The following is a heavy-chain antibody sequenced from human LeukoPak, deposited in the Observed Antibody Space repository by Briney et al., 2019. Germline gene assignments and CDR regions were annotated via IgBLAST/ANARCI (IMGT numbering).Heavy chain of an antibody. CDR2: FDPEDGET. J-gene: IGHJ6*03. D-gene: IGHD6-19*01. CDR3: ARGIGRRWQWLGYYYYYMDV. V-gene: IGHV1-24*01. CDR1: GYTLTELS. Sequence: ASVKVSCKVSGYTLTELSIHWVRQAPGEGLEWMGRFDPEDGETIYAQKFQGRVTMTEDTSTDTAYMELSSLRSEDTAVYYCARGIGRRWQWLGYYYYYMDVWGKGTTVTVSS.